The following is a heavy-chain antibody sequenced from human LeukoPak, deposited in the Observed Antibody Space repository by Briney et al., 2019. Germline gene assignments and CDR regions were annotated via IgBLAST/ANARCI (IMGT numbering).Heavy chain of an antibody. Sequence: SETLSLTCTVSGGSISSYYWSWIRQPPGKGLEWIGYIYYSGSTTYNPSPKSRVTISVDTSKNQFSLKLSSVTAADTAVYYCARAPHYYGSVYCFDYWGQGTLVTVSS. J-gene: IGHJ4*02. V-gene: IGHV4-59*01. CDR3: ARAPHYYGSVYCFDY. CDR2: IYYSGST. D-gene: IGHD3-10*01. CDR1: GGSISSYY.